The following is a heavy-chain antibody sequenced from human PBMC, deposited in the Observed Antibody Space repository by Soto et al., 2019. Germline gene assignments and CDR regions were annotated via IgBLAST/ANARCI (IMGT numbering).Heavy chain of an antibody. Sequence: DGSLRLSCAASGFTFRNYEMNWVRQAPGMGLEWVSYISTSGRSIYYADSVKGRFTISRDNAKNSLYLQMNSLRAEDTAVYYWARDTRAYSGSAQSYNYTLDVWGHGTTVTISS. J-gene: IGHJ6*02. CDR3: ARDTRAYSGSAQSYNYTLDV. CDR2: ISTSGRSI. D-gene: IGHD6-6*01. CDR1: GFTFRNYE. V-gene: IGHV3-48*03.